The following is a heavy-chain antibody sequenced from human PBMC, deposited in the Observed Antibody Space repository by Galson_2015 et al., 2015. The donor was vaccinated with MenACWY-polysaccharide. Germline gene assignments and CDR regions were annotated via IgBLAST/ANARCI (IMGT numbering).Heavy chain of an antibody. CDR2: ISYDGSNK. J-gene: IGHJ1*01. D-gene: IGHD6-13*01. V-gene: IGHV3-30-3*01. CDR1: GFTFSSYA. CDR3: ARDKNTPLYSSSWYVRGYFQH. Sequence: SLRLSCAASGFTFSSYAMHWVRQAPGKGLEWVAVISYDGSNKYYADSVKGRSTISRDNSKNTLYLQMNSLRAEDTAVYYCARDKNTPLYSSSWYVRGYFQHWGQGTLVTVSS.